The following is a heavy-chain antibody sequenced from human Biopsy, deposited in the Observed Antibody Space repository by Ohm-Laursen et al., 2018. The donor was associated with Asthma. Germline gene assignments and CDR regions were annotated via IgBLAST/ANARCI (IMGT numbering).Heavy chain of an antibody. Sequence: SLRLSCSASGFTFSSYGMHWVRQAPGKGLEWVAVISYDGSNKYYADSVKGRFTISRGNSKNTLYLQMNSLRAEDTAVYYCAKESGSNYAFDIWGQGTMVTVSS. J-gene: IGHJ3*02. CDR2: ISYDGSNK. CDR1: GFTFSSYG. V-gene: IGHV3-30*18. CDR3: AKESGSNYAFDI. D-gene: IGHD1-1*01.